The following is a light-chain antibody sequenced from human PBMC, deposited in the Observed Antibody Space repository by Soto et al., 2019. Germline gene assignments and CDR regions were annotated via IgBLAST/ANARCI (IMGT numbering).Light chain of an antibody. CDR2: EVS. J-gene: IGLJ1*01. CDR1: SSDGGGFNS. CDR3: SSYRGSDTYV. Sequence: QSALTQPASVSGSPGQSITISCTGTSSDGGGFNSVCWYQHHPGNAPKLMIYEVSDRPSGVSNRFSGSKSGNTASLTISGLQAEDEADYYCSSYRGSDTYVFGTGTKVTVL. V-gene: IGLV2-14*01.